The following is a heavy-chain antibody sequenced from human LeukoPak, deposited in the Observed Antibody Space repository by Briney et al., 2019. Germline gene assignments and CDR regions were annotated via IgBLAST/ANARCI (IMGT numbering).Heavy chain of an antibody. Sequence: SETLSLTCTVSGGSISRYYWSWIRQPPGKGLEWIGYISYTGSTTYNSSLKSRVTISLDTSKKQFSLRLSSVTAADAAVYYCAIDRATVTNDYWFDPWGQGTLVTVSS. CDR1: GGSISRYY. J-gene: IGHJ5*02. V-gene: IGHV4-59*01. D-gene: IGHD4-11*01. CDR3: AIDRATVTNDYWFDP. CDR2: ISYTGST.